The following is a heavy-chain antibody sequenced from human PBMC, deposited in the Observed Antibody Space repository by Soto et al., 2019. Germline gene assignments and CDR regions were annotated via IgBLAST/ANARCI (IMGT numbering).Heavy chain of an antibody. CDR3: ARGIAARRLAGVNYYRMDV. V-gene: IGHV1-2*04. D-gene: IGHD6-6*01. J-gene: IGHJ6*02. CDR1: GYTFTGYY. Sequence: ASVKVACKASGYTFTGYYMHWVRQAPGQGLEWMGWINPNSGGTNYAQKFQGWVTMTRDTSISTAYMELSRLRSDDTAVYYCARGIAARRLAGVNYYRMDVWGQGTTVTVSS. CDR2: INPNSGGT.